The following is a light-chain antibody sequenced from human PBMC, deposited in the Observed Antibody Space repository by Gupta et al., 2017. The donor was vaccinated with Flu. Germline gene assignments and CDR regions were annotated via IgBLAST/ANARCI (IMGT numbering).Light chain of an antibody. CDR3: QQYEKLTCT. CDR1: QDINNF. V-gene: IGKV1-33*01. Sequence: DIQMTQSPSSLSASVGDKITITCQASQDINNFLNWYQQKAGKAPKLLIYDVSKLETGVPSRFSGSGSGTEFTFTISSLQPEDFATYYCQQYEKLTCTFGPGTKVDIK. J-gene: IGKJ3*01. CDR2: DVS.